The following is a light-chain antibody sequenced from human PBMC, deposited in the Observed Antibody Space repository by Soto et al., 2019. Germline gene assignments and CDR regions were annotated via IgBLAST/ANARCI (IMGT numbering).Light chain of an antibody. CDR2: AAT. CDR1: QSISED. CDR3: QQRTNWPPLT. V-gene: IGKV3-11*01. J-gene: IGKJ4*01. Sequence: EVVLTQSPATLSLSPGERATLSCRASQSISEDVVWYQQKPGQAPRLLIYAATNRATGSPARFSGSGSGTDFTLTISSLEPEDFAVYYCQQRTNWPPLTFGGGTKVEIK.